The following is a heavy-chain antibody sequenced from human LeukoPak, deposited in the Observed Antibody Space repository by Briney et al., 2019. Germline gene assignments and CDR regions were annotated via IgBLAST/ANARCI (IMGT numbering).Heavy chain of an antibody. V-gene: IGHV3-48*02. CDR1: GFTFSYYA. CDR2: ISSSGSTI. J-gene: IGHJ6*03. D-gene: IGHD1-1*01. CDR3: ARDRLLEDRDYSYYYYMDV. Sequence: GGSLGLSCAASGFTFSYYAMSWVRQAPGKGLEWVSYISSSGSTIYYADSVKGRFTISRNNAKSSLYLQMNSLRDEDTAVYYCARDRLLEDRDYSYYYYMDVWGKGTTVTVSS.